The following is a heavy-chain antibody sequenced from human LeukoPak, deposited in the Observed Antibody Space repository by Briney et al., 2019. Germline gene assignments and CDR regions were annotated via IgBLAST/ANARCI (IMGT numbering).Heavy chain of an antibody. CDR1: GGSISNYY. Sequence: PSETLSLTCTVSGGSISNYYWSWIRQPPGKALEWIGYIYYTGTTKYNPSLKSRATISLDTSKNQFSLKLSSVTAADTAVYYCARESHYYDSSGYLRGPYYYYGMDVWGQGTTVTVSS. J-gene: IGHJ6*02. V-gene: IGHV4-59*01. CDR2: IYYTGTT. D-gene: IGHD3-22*01. CDR3: ARESHYYDSSGYLRGPYYYYGMDV.